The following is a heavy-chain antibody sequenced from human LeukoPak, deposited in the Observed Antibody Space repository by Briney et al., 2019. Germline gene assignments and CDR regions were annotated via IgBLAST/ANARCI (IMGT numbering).Heavy chain of an antibody. CDR1: GGSISIYR. J-gene: IGHJ3*02. Sequence: PSETLSLTCTLSGGSISIYRWSWIRQPAGKGLEWMGRIDTSGNTNYNPSLNGRVTMSVDTSKNQFSLKLSSVTAADTAVYYCARGPLGDEFADAFDIWGQGTMVTVSS. CDR2: IDTSGNT. CDR3: ARGPLGDEFADAFDI. D-gene: IGHD4-17*01. V-gene: IGHV4-4*07.